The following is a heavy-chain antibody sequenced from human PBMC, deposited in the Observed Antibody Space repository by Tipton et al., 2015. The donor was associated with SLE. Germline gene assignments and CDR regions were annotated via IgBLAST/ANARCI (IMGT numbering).Heavy chain of an antibody. J-gene: IGHJ4*02. CDR2: ISSSGSTI. Sequence: YLRLSCAASGFTFSSYEMNWVRQAPGKGLEWVSYISSSGSTIYYADSVKGRFTISRDNAKNSLYLQMNSLTSDDTAVYYCARLQGCGGDCYAGDFWGQGTLVTVSS. D-gene: IGHD2-21*01. CDR1: GFTFSSYE. CDR3: ARLQGCGGDCYAGDF. V-gene: IGHV3-48*03.